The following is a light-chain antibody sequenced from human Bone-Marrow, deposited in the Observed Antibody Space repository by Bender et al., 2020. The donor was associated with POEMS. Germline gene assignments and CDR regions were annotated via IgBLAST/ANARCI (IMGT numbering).Light chain of an antibody. CDR3: ATWDDSLYGWV. CDR1: SSKFGSYP. CDR2: NNS. J-gene: IGLJ3*02. V-gene: IGLV1-44*01. Sequence: QSVLTQPPSASGTPGQRVTISCSGSSSKFGSYPVNWYQQLPGAAPKLVIFNNSQRPSGVPDRFSGSNSGTSASLAISGLLSDDEADFYCATWDDSLYGWVLGGGTKLTVL.